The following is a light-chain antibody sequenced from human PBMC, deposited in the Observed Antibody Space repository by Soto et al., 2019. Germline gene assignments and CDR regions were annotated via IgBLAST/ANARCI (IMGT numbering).Light chain of an antibody. CDR1: NIGSKS. CDR3: QVCDSSSDHYV. CDR2: DDS. Sequence: YVLTQLPPESVAPAQTARSTWGGNNIGSKSVHWYQQKPGQAPVLVVYDDSDRPSGIPERFSCSNSGNTATPTITRGEAVDEADYYCQVCDSSSDHYVVGTGTKVTVL. J-gene: IGLJ1*01. V-gene: IGLV3-21*02.